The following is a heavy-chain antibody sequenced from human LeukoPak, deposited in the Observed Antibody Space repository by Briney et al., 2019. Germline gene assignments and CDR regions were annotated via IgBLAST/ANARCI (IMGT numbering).Heavy chain of an antibody. CDR2: INAGSGQT. J-gene: IGHJ4*02. Sequence: ASVKVSCKASGHTFTSYSMHWVRQAPGRRLEWMGWINAGSGQTKYSQKFQGRVTITRDTSATTAYMEMSSLTSEDTAVYYCAAQDCGGDCSPDYWGQGTLVTVSS. CDR1: GHTFTSYS. V-gene: IGHV1-3*01. D-gene: IGHD2-21*02. CDR3: AAQDCGGDCSPDY.